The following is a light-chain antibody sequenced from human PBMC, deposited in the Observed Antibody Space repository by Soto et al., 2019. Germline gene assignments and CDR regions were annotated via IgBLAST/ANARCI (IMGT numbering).Light chain of an antibody. CDR2: SNT. J-gene: IGLJ3*02. CDR3: ASWDDTLFGWV. CDR1: SSNIATNY. V-gene: IGLV1-47*02. Sequence: QSVLTQPPSVSGTPGQGVTISCSGGSSNIATNYVYWYQLLPGTAPNLVIFSNTIRPPRVPDRFSGSQSGASASLVISGLRSEDEADYFCASWDDTLFGWVFGGGTKLTVL.